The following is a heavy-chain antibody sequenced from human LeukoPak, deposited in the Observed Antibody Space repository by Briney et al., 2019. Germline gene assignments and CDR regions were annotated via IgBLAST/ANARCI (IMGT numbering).Heavy chain of an antibody. Sequence: PSETLSLTCTVSGGSISTYYWSWIRQPPGKGLEWIGYIYHSGNTNYNPSLKSRVTISVDTSKSQLSLKLNSVTAADTAVYYCARDRNYYDSSGYYFANWGQGTLVTVSS. D-gene: IGHD3-22*01. V-gene: IGHV4-59*01. CDR3: ARDRNYYDSSGYYFAN. CDR1: GGSISTYY. J-gene: IGHJ4*02. CDR2: IYHSGNT.